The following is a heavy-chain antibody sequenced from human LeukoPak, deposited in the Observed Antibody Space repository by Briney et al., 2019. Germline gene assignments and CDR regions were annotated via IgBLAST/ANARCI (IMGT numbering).Heavy chain of an antibody. CDR2: IESKTDGGTT. J-gene: IGHJ3*02. CDR1: GFTFSNAW. Sequence: GGSLRLSCAASGFTFSNAWMSWVRQASGKGLEWVGRIESKTDGGTTDYAAPVKGRFTISRDDSKNTLYLQMNSLKTEDTAVYYCTTTAMGYYDFWSGYIAGIWGQGTMVTVSS. V-gene: IGHV3-15*04. CDR3: TTTAMGYYDFWSGYIAGI. D-gene: IGHD3-3*01.